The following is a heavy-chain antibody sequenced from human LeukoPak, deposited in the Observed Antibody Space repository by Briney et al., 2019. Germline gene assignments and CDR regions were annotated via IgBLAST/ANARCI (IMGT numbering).Heavy chain of an antibody. CDR2: ISGSGGST. J-gene: IGHJ3*02. Sequence: GGSLRLSCAASGFTFSSYAMSWVRQAPGKGLEWVSAISGSGGSTYYADSVKGRFTISRDSAKNSLYLQMNSLRAEDTAVYYCARELCRGCFDAFDIWGQGTMVTVSS. V-gene: IGHV3-23*01. CDR1: GFTFSSYA. D-gene: IGHD2-21*01. CDR3: ARELCRGCFDAFDI.